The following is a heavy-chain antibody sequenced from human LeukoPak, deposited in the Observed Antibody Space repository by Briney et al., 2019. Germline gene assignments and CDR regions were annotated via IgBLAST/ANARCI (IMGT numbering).Heavy chain of an antibody. Sequence: PSETLSLTCAVYGGSFSGYYWSWIRQPPGKGLEWIGEINHSGSTNYNPSLKSRVTISVDTSKNQFSLKLSSVTAADTAVYYCARDGYLDWLSPQKYFDYWGQGTLVTVSS. D-gene: IGHD3-9*01. CDR1: GGSFSGYY. CDR2: INHSGST. CDR3: ARDGYLDWLSPQKYFDY. V-gene: IGHV4-34*01. J-gene: IGHJ4*02.